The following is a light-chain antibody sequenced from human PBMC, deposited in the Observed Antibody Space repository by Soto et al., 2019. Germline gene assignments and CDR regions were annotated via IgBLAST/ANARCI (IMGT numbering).Light chain of an antibody. CDR3: QQYDNLPIT. J-gene: IGKJ5*01. V-gene: IGKV1-33*01. CDR1: QDIDKY. Sequence: DIQMTRSPSSLSASVGDRVTITCQASQDIDKYVSWYQQKPGKAPKALIYDASNLQTGVPSRFSGSGSGTEFTFTISSLRPEDIATYYCQQYDNLPITFGQGTHWRL. CDR2: DAS.